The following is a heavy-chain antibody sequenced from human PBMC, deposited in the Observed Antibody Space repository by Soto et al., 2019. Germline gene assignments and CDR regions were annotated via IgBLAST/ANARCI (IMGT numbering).Heavy chain of an antibody. CDR3: AKDLGSGWYSYYFDY. J-gene: IGHJ4*02. CDR2: ISGSGGST. Sequence: EVQLLESGGGLVQSGGSLRLSCAASGFTFSSYAMSWVRQAPGKGLEWVSAISGSGGSTYYADSVKGRFTISRDNSKNTLYLQMNSLRAEDTAVYYCAKDLGSGWYSYYFDYWGQGTLVTVSS. D-gene: IGHD6-19*01. V-gene: IGHV3-23*01. CDR1: GFTFSSYA.